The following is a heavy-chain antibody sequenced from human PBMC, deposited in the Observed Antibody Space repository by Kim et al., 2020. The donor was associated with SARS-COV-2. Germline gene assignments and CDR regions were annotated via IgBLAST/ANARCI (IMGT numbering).Heavy chain of an antibody. CDR1: GGSFSGYY. CDR3: ARVTPRATRGGPYYDILTGYYNVQVVDY. Sequence: SETLSLTCAVYGGSFSGYYWSWIRQPPGKGLEWIGEINHSGSTNYNPSLKSRVTISVDTSKNQFSLKLSSVTAADTAVYYCARVTPRATRGGPYYDILTGYYNVQVVDYWGQGTLVTVSS. V-gene: IGHV4-34*01. D-gene: IGHD3-9*01. J-gene: IGHJ4*02. CDR2: INHSGST.